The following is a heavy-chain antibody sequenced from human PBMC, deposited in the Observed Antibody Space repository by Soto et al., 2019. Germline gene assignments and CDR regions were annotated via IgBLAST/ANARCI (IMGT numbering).Heavy chain of an antibody. CDR2: ISGSGGST. Sequence: GGSLRLSCAASGFTFSSYAMSWVRQAPGKGLEWVSAISGSGGSTYYADSVKGRFTISRDNSKNTLYLQMNSLRAEDTAVYYCAKETARITIFGVVGVLGYWGQGTLVTVSS. V-gene: IGHV3-23*01. J-gene: IGHJ4*02. CDR3: AKETARITIFGVVGVLGY. D-gene: IGHD3-3*01. CDR1: GFTFSSYA.